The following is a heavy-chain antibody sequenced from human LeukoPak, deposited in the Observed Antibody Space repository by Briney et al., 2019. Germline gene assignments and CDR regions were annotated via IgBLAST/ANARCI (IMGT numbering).Heavy chain of an antibody. CDR2: ISGSGGST. D-gene: IGHD2-15*01. J-gene: IGHJ4*02. V-gene: IGHV3-23*01. CDR3: AKDPCSGGSCYSTYDY. Sequence: GGSLRLSCAASGFTFSSYAMSWVRQAPGKGLEWVSAISGSGGSTYYADSVKGRFTISRDNSKNTLYLQMDSLRAEDTAVYYCAKDPCSGGSCYSTYDYWGQGTLVTVSS. CDR1: GFTFSSYA.